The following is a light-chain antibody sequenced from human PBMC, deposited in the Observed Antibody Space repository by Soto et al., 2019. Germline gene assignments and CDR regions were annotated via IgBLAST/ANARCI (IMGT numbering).Light chain of an antibody. V-gene: IGKV3-15*01. Sequence: EIVMTQSPATLSVSPGERATLSCRASQSISSSLAWYQQKPGQAPRLLIHGASTRATGNPGRFSGSGSGAEFTLTISSLQSEDVAIYYCQKYNSGPLTFGGGT. CDR3: QKYNSGPLT. CDR2: GAS. CDR1: QSISSS. J-gene: IGKJ4*01.